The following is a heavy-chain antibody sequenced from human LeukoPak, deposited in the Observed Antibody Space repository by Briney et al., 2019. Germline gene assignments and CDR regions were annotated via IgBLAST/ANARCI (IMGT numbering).Heavy chain of an antibody. CDR2: TYYRSKWYN. CDR1: GDSVSSNSAA. CDR3: ASNTMSSGWSDDAFDI. V-gene: IGHV6-1*01. Sequence: SQTLSLTCAISGDSVSSNSAAWNWIRQSPSRGLEWLGRTYYRSKWYNDYAVSVKSRITINPDTSKNQFSLQLNSVTPEDTAVYYCASNTMSSGWSDDAFDIWGQGTMVTVSS. J-gene: IGHJ3*02. D-gene: IGHD6-19*01.